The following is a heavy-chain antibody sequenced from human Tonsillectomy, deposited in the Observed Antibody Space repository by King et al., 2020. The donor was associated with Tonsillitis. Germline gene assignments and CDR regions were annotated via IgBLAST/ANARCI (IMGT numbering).Heavy chain of an antibody. Sequence: VQLVESGGGLVQPGGSLRLSCAASGFTFNNYAMSWVRQAPGKGLEWVSAISGSGDRTYYGDSVKGRFPISRDNSNNTQYLQLNSLSAEDTAVYYCSKDGGYYDSSGYYYDWGQGTLVTVSS. CDR2: ISGSGDRT. J-gene: IGHJ4*02. D-gene: IGHD3-22*01. CDR3: SKDGGYYDSSGYYYD. CDR1: GFTFNNYA. V-gene: IGHV3-23*04.